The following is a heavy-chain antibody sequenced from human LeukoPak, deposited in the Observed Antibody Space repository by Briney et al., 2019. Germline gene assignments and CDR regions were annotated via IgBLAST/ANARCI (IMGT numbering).Heavy chain of an antibody. V-gene: IGHV1-69*04. J-gene: IGHJ3*02. CDR3: ARDSRSGLNAFDI. D-gene: IGHD3/OR15-3a*01. CDR2: IIPILGIA. CDR1: GGSFSSYA. Sequence: SVKVSCKASGGSFSSYAISWVRQAPGQGLEWMGRIIPILGIANYAQKFQGRVTITADKSTSTAYMELSSLRSEDTAVYYCARDSRSGLNAFDIWGPGTMVTVSS.